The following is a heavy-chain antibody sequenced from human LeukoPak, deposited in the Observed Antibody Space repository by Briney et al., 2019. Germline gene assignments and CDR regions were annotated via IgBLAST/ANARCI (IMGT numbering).Heavy chain of an antibody. CDR3: ARGLNRYYFDY. V-gene: IGHV4-59*01. J-gene: IGHJ4*02. CDR1: GGSISSYY. CDR2: IYYSGST. Sequence: ASETLSLTCTVSGGSISSYYWSWIRQPPGKGLEWIGYIYYSGSTNYNPSLKSRVTISVDTSNNQFSLKLSSVTAADTAVYYCARGLNRYYFDYWGQGTLVTVSS. D-gene: IGHD3-16*01.